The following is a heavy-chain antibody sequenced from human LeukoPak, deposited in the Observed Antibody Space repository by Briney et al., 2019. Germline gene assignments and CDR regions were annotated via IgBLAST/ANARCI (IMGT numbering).Heavy chain of an antibody. CDR3: ARESDGDYYFDY. J-gene: IGHJ4*02. D-gene: IGHD4-17*01. CDR1: GFSFSSYN. Sequence: GRSLRLSCAASGFSFSSYNMNWVRQAPGKGLEWVSSISGGSSNIYYADSVKGRFTISRDNAKNSLYLQMNSLRVEDTAVYSCARESDGDYYFDYWGQGTLVTVSS. CDR2: ISGGSSNI. V-gene: IGHV3-21*01.